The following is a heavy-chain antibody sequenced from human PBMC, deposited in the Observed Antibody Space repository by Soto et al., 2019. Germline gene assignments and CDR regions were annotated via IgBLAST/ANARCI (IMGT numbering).Heavy chain of an antibody. Sequence: RASVKVSCKASGYTFTGYYMHWVRQAPGQGLEWMGWINPNSGGTNYAQKFQGRVTMTRDTSISTAYMELSRLRSDDTAVYYCARGGGRLDSSSWSSDGMDVWGQGTTVTVSS. D-gene: IGHD6-13*01. CDR3: ARGGGRLDSSSWSSDGMDV. CDR1: GYTFTGYY. CDR2: INPNSGGT. V-gene: IGHV1-2*02. J-gene: IGHJ6*02.